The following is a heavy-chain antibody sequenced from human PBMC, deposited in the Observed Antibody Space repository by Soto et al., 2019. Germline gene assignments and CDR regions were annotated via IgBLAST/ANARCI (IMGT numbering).Heavy chain of an antibody. Sequence: EVQLVESGGGLVKPGGSLRLSCAASGFTFSNAWMNWVRQAPGKGLEWVGRIKSKTDGGTTDYAAPVQGRFTISRDDSKNTLYRQMNSLKTGATAVYYCTTDPSGVVAATPYYYYYGMDVWGQGTTVTVSS. CDR1: GFTFSNAW. CDR2: IKSKTDGGTT. V-gene: IGHV3-15*07. D-gene: IGHD2-15*01. CDR3: TTDPSGVVAATPYYYYYGMDV. J-gene: IGHJ6*02.